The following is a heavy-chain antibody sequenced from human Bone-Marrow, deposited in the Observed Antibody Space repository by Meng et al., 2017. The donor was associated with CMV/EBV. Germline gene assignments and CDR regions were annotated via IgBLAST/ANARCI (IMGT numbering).Heavy chain of an antibody. V-gene: IGHV3-48*01. CDR3: ARSFFEWRRDYYYYGMDV. CDR2: ISSSSSTI. CDR1: GFTFSSYS. J-gene: IGHJ6*02. Sequence: GGSLRLSCAASGFTFSSYSMNWVRQAPGKGLEWVSYISSSSSTIYYADSVKGRFTISRDNSKNTLYLQMNSLRAEDTAVYYCARSFFEWRRDYYYYGMDVWGQGTTVTVSS. D-gene: IGHD3-3*01.